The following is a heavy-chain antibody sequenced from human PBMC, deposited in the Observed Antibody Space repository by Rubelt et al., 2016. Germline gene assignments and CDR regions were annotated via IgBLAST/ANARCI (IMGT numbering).Heavy chain of an antibody. D-gene: IGHD1-1*01. J-gene: IGHJ5*02. Sequence: QVQLQESGPGLVKPSETLSLTCTVSGGSISSYYWSWIRQPPGKGLEWIGSVFYSGRTYFPPSLESRVTISVDTSQNQFSLNLNAVTDADTVVYFCARHSIVTTSGWFDPWGQGTRVTVSS. CDR1: GGSISSYY. V-gene: IGHV4-59*05. CDR3: ARHSIVTTSGWFDP. CDR2: VFYSGRT.